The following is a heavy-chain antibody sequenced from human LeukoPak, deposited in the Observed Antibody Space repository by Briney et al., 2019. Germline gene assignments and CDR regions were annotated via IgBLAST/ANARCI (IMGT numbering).Heavy chain of an antibody. J-gene: IGHJ3*02. V-gene: IGHV3-21*01. D-gene: IGHD2-21*01. CDR3: ASRAYCGGDCYSGDAFDI. CDR2: ISSSSSYI. CDR1: GFTFSSYS. Sequence: KPGGSLRLSCAASGFTFSSYSMNWVRQAPGKGLEWVSSISSSSSYIYYADSVKGRFTISRDNAKNSLYLQMNSLRAEDTAVYYCASRAYCGGDCYSGDAFDIWGQGTMVTVSS.